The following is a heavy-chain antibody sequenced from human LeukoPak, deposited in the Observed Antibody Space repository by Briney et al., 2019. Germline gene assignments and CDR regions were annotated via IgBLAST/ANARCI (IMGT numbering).Heavy chain of an antibody. D-gene: IGHD2-2*01. CDR3: ARAAYCTSTSCHFSGYAQRPLDS. CDR1: GYTLTELS. Sequence: ASVKVSCKVSGYTLTELSMHWVRQAPGKGLEWMGGFDPEDGETIYAQKFQGRVTMTEDTSTDTAYMELSSLRSEDTAVYYCARAAYCTSTSCHFSGYAQRPLDSWGQGTLVTVSS. CDR2: FDPEDGET. V-gene: IGHV1-24*01. J-gene: IGHJ4*02.